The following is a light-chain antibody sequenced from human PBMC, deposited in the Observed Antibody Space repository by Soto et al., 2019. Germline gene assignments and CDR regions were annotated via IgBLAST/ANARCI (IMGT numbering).Light chain of an antibody. Sequence: DIQMTQSPSTLSASVGDRVTITCRASQSISDWLAWYQQRPGKAPKLLIYDASNLESGVPSRFSGSGSGTEFSLTISSLQPDDFATYYCQQYNNYWTFGQGTRWIS. V-gene: IGKV1-5*01. J-gene: IGKJ1*01. CDR2: DAS. CDR1: QSISDW. CDR3: QQYNNYWT.